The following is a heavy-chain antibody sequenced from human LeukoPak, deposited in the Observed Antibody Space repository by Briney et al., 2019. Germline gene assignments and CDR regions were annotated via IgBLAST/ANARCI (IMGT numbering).Heavy chain of an antibody. V-gene: IGHV4-34*01. D-gene: IGHD3-22*01. CDR2: INHSGST. Sequence: SETLSLTCAVYGGSFSGYYWSWIRQPPGKGLEWIGEINHSGSTNYNPSLKSRVTISVDTSKNQFSLKLSSVTAADTAVYYCARDHGSNYYYDSSGYWAYWGQGTLVTVSS. J-gene: IGHJ4*02. CDR3: ARDHGSNYYYDSSGYWAY. CDR1: GGSFSGYY.